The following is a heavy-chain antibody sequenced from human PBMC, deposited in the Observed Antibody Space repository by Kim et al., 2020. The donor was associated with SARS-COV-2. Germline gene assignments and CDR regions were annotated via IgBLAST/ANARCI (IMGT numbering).Heavy chain of an antibody. V-gene: IGHV5-10-1*01. D-gene: IGHD3-10*01. CDR2: IDPSDSYT. J-gene: IGHJ6*02. Sequence: GESLKISCKGSGYSFTSYWISWVRQMPGKGLEWMGRIDPSDSYTNYSPSFQGHVTISADKSISTASLQWSSLKASDTAMYYCARWGMIGFGELEVSPPGLGMDVWGQGTTVTVS. CDR1: GYSFTSYW. CDR3: ARWGMIGFGELEVSPPGLGMDV.